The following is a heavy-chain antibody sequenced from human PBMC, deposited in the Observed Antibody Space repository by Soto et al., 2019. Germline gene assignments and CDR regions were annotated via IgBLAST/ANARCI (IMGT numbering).Heavy chain of an antibody. V-gene: IGHV4-34*01. Sequence: SETLSLTCAVYGGSFSGYYWSWIRQPPGKGLEWIGEINHSGSTNYNPSLKSRVTISVDTSKNQFSLKLSSVTAADTAVYYCARGMATVTTAWYFDYWGQGTLVTVSS. D-gene: IGHD4-17*01. CDR2: INHSGST. J-gene: IGHJ4*02. CDR3: ARGMATVTTAWYFDY. CDR1: GGSFSGYY.